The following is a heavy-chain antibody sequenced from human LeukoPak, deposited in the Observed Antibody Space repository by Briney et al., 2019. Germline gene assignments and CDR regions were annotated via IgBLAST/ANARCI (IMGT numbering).Heavy chain of an antibody. CDR1: GGSISSYY. CDR3: ARVDLGGSGYFFDL. D-gene: IGHD3-22*01. V-gene: IGHV4-38-2*02. CDR2: IYHSGST. J-gene: IGHJ4*02. Sequence: PSETLSLTCTVSGGSISSYYWGWIRQPPGKGLEWIGSIYHSGSTYYNPSLKSRVTISVDTSKNQFSLKLSSVTAADTAVYYCARVDLGGSGYFFDLWGQGALVTVSS.